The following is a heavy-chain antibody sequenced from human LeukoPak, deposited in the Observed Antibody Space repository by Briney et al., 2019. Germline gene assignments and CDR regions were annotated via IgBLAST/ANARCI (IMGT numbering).Heavy chain of an antibody. Sequence: ASVKVSCKASGYTFTIYYMHWVRQAPGQGLEWMGWINPNSGGTNYAQKFQGRVTMTRDTSISTAYMELSRLRSDDTAVYYCARGVVVVPAAMGFGTSPNRFDPWGQGTLVTVSS. V-gene: IGHV1-2*02. D-gene: IGHD2-2*01. CDR1: GYTFTIYY. J-gene: IGHJ5*02. CDR3: ARGVVVVPAAMGFGTSPNRFDP. CDR2: INPNSGGT.